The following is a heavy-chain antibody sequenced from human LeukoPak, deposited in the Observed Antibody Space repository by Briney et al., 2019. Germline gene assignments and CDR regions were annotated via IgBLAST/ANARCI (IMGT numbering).Heavy chain of an antibody. CDR1: GGSISSYY. D-gene: IGHD3-10*01. Sequence: SETLSLTCTVSGGSISSYYWSWILQPAGKGLEWMGRIYTSGSTNYNPSLKSRVTMSVDTSKNQFSLKLSSVTAADTAVYYCARDEGSGRFDWFDPWGQGTLVTVSS. J-gene: IGHJ5*02. CDR2: IYTSGST. CDR3: ARDEGSGRFDWFDP. V-gene: IGHV4-4*07.